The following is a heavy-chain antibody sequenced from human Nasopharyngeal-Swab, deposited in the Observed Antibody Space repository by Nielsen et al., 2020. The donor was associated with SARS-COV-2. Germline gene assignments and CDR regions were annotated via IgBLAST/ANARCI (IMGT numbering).Heavy chain of an antibody. CDR2: IYYSGST. CDR3: ARGGWRNWFDP. CDR1: GGSISSYY. Sequence: SETLSLTCTVSGGSISSYYWSWIRQPPGKGLEWIGYIYYSGSTNYNPSLKSRVTISVDTSKNQFSLKLSSVTDADAAVYYWARGGWRNWFDPWGQGTLVTVSS. D-gene: IGHD6-19*01. V-gene: IGHV4-59*01. J-gene: IGHJ5*02.